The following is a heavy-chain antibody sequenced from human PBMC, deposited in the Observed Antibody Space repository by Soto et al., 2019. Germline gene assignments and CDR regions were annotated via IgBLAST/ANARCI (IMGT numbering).Heavy chain of an antibody. D-gene: IGHD2-15*01. CDR2: INHSGST. CDR3: ASIYCSGGTCYSEWNWFDP. J-gene: IGHJ5*02. Sequence: PWETLSLTCAVYGGSFSGYYWSWIRQAPGKGLEWIGEINHSGSTNYNPSLKSRVTISVDTSKNQFSLKLSSVTAADTAVYYCASIYCSGGTCYSEWNWFDPSGQGTLVTVSS. V-gene: IGHV4-34*01. CDR1: GGSFSGYY.